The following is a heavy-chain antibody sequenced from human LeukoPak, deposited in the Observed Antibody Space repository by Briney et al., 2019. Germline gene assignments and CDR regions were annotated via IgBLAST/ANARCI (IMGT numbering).Heavy chain of an antibody. CDR1: GFTFRSYG. CDR2: ISYDGSDK. V-gene: IGHV3-30*03. D-gene: IGHD2-2*01. J-gene: IGHJ4*02. Sequence: GGSLRLSCAASGFTFRSYGMHSVRQAPGKGLEWVALISYDGSDKYYVDSVKGRFTISRDNSKNTLFLQMNSLRTEDTAVYYCARRGDCTITRCYEFDYRGQGTLVTVSS. CDR3: ARRGDCTITRCYEFDY.